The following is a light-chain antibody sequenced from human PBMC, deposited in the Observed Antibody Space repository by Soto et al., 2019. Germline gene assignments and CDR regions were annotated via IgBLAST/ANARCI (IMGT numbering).Light chain of an antibody. Sequence: DIQMTQSPSSVSTSVGERVTITCRASQSISSYLNWYQQKPGKAPKLLIYAASSLQSGVPSRFSGSGSGTDFTLTISSLQPEDFATYYCQQSYSTPPTFGQGTKVVIK. V-gene: IGKV1-39*01. CDR2: AAS. CDR3: QQSYSTPPT. CDR1: QSISSY. J-gene: IGKJ1*01.